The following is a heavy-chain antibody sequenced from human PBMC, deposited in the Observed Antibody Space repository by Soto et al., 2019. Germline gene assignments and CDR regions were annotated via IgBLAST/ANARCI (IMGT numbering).Heavy chain of an antibody. CDR3: ARVGGDYGYYFDY. D-gene: IGHD4-17*01. J-gene: IGHJ4*02. CDR1: GGSISSYY. V-gene: IGHV4-59*01. CDR2: IYYSGST. Sequence: SETLSLTCTVSGGSISSYYWSWIRQPPGKGLEWIGYIYYSGSTNYNPSLKSRVTISVDTSKNQFSLKLSSVTAADTAVYYCARVGGDYGYYFDYWGQGTLVTVSS.